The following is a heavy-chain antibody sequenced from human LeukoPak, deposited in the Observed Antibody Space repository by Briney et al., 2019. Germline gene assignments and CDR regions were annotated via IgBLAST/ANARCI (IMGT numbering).Heavy chain of an antibody. D-gene: IGHD3-22*01. V-gene: IGHV4-34*01. CDR3: ARLIHYDSSGYLDY. CDR2: TNHGGSN. CDR1: GGSFSSYY. Sequence: PSETLSLTCAVYGGSFSSYYWSWIRQPPGKGLEWIGKTNHGGSNNYNPSLKSRVTISVDMSKNQFSLKLNSVTAADTAVYYCARLIHYDSSGYLDYWGQGSLVTVSS. J-gene: IGHJ4*02.